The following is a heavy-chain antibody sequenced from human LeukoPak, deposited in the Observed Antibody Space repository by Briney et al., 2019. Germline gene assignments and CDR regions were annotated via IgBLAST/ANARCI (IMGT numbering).Heavy chain of an antibody. D-gene: IGHD1-1*01. V-gene: IGHV4-61*02. CDR1: GGSISSASYF. CDR3: ARHSVQLTLDY. CDR2: IYVSGST. Sequence: PSETLSLTCSVSGGSISSASYFWSWIRQPAGKGLEWIGLIYVSGSTNYNPSLKSRVTISVDTSKNQFSLKLSSVTAADTAVYYCARHSVQLTLDYWGQGTLVTVSS. J-gene: IGHJ4*02.